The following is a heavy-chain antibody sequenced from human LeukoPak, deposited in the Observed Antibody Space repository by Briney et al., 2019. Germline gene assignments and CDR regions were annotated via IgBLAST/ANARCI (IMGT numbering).Heavy chain of an antibody. Sequence: SETLSLTCTVSGGSISSSSYYWGWIRQPPGKGLEWIGSIYYSGSTYYNPSLKSRVTISVDTSKNQFSLKLSSVTAADTAVYYCARVGLLWFGHGAFDIWGQGTMVTVSS. V-gene: IGHV4-39*07. CDR2: IYYSGST. CDR1: GGSISSSSYY. J-gene: IGHJ3*02. D-gene: IGHD3-10*01. CDR3: ARVGLLWFGHGAFDI.